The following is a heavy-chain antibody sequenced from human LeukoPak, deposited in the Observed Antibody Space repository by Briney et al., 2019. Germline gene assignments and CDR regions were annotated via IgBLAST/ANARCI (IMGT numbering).Heavy chain of an antibody. Sequence: GGSLRLSCAASGFTFSSYSMNWVRQAPGKGLEWVSSISGSSSYIYYTDSVKGRFTISRDNAKNSLYLQMNSLRAEDTAVYYCAREIPLTYWGQGTLVTVSS. CDR3: AREIPLTY. J-gene: IGHJ4*02. D-gene: IGHD2-2*02. CDR1: GFTFSSYS. CDR2: ISGSSSYI. V-gene: IGHV3-21*01.